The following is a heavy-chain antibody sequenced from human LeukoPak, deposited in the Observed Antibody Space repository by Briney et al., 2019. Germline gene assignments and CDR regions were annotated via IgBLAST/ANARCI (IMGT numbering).Heavy chain of an antibody. J-gene: IGHJ4*02. CDR1: GFTFSSYA. V-gene: IGHV3-74*01. CDR2: INSDGSNT. CDR3: ARVRDISGHWGFLDY. Sequence: PGGSLRLSCAASGFTFSSYAMSWVRQAPGKGLVWVSRINSDGSNTNYADSVKGRFTISRDNAKNTLYLQMNSLRAEDTAVFYCARVRDISGHWGFLDYWGQGTLVTVSS. D-gene: IGHD6-19*01.